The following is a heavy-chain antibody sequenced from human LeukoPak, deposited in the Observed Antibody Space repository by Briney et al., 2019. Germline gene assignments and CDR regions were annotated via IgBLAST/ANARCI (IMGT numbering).Heavy chain of an antibody. J-gene: IGHJ4*02. CDR3: ARHPLAHNYYDSSGYYFDY. D-gene: IGHD3-22*01. CDR1: GGSFSGYY. Sequence: SETLSLTCAVYGGSFSGYYWSWIRQPPGKGLEWIGEINHSGSTNYNPSLKSRVTISVDTSKNQFSLKLSSVTAADTAVYYCARHPLAHNYYDSSGYYFDYWGQGTLVTVSS. CDR2: INHSGST. V-gene: IGHV4-34*01.